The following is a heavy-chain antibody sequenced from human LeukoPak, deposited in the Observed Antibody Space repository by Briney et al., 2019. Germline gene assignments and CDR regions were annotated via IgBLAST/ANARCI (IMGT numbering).Heavy chain of an antibody. V-gene: IGHV1-69*04. CDR1: GDTFSSYA. J-gene: IGHJ4*02. Sequence: ASVKVSCKASGDTFSSYAIIWVRQAPGQGLEWMGRIIPILGIANYAQKFQGRVTITADKSTSTAYMELSSLRSEDTAVYYCARVGDSSSGSAAFDYWGQGTLVTVSS. CDR3: ARVGDSSSGSAAFDY. CDR2: IIPILGIA. D-gene: IGHD6-6*01.